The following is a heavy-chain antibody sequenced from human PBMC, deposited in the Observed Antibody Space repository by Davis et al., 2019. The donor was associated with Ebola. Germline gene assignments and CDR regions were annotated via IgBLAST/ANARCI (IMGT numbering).Heavy chain of an antibody. CDR1: GVSISRHS. D-gene: IGHD6-13*01. V-gene: IGHV4-59*11. CDR3: ARAPIAGAGTRWGTRWFDP. CDR2: INSTAST. Sequence: PSETLSLTCTVSGVSISRHSWSWIRQLPGKGLEWIGSINSTASTYYNPSLKGRVTISVDTSKTHFSLKLNSVTAADTAVYYCARAPIAGAGTRWGTRWFDPWGQGTLVTVSS. J-gene: IGHJ5*02.